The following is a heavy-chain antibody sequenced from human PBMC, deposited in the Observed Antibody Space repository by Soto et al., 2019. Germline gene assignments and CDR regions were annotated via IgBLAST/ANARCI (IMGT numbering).Heavy chain of an antibody. CDR2: VSGSGGST. CDR3: AKRTIGSSYDY. CDR1: GFTFSSYA. D-gene: IGHD6-13*01. Sequence: EVQLLESGGGLVQPGGSLRLSCAASGFTFSSYAMNWVRQAPGKGLEWVSVVSGSGGSTYYADSVKGRFTISRDKSKNTLYLQMNGLRAEDTAVYYCAKRTIGSSYDYWGQGTLVTVSS. J-gene: IGHJ4*02. V-gene: IGHV3-23*01.